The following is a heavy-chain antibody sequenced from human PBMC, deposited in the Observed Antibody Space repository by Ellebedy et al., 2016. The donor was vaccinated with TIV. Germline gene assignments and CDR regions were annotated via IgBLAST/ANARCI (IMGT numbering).Heavy chain of an antibody. CDR2: ISSSGGII. J-gene: IGHJ6*02. CDR3: ARTGGDV. D-gene: IGHD1-14*01. Sequence: PGGSLRLSCAASGFTFSSYEMNWVRQAPGKGLAWLSYISSSGGIIYYADSVKGRFTISRDNPKNSLYLQMNSLRAEDTAVYYCARTGGDVWGQGTTVTVSS. CDR1: GFTFSSYE. V-gene: IGHV3-48*03.